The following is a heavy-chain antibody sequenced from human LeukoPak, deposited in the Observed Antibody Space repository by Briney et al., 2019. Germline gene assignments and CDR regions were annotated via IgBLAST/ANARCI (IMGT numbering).Heavy chain of an antibody. CDR1: GFTFSSYS. Sequence: GGSLRLSCAASGFTFSSYSMNWVRQAPGKGLKWVSSISSSSSFIYYADSVKGRFTISRDNAKNSLYLQMNSLRAEDTAVYYCARDRTTSTFDYWGQGTLVTVSS. CDR3: ARDRTTSTFDY. V-gene: IGHV3-21*01. J-gene: IGHJ4*02. CDR2: ISSSSSFI. D-gene: IGHD2/OR15-2a*01.